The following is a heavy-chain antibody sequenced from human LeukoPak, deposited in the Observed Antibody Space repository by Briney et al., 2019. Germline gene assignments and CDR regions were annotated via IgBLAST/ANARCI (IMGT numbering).Heavy chain of an antibody. J-gene: IGHJ4*02. CDR2: ISDSGGST. CDR1: GFTYSSYA. D-gene: IGHD2-2*01. V-gene: IGHV3-23*01. Sequence: GGSLRLSCAASGFTYSSYAMSWVRHAPGKGPEWVSPISDSGGSTYYADSVKGRFTISRDNSKNTLYLQIDTLRAEDTAVYYCAQTGPTGGFCSSTSCYGVDYWGQGTLVTVSS. CDR3: AQTGPTGGFCSSTSCYGVDY.